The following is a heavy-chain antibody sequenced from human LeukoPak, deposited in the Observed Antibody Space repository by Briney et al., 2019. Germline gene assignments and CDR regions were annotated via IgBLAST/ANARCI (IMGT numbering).Heavy chain of an antibody. V-gene: IGHV3-30*18. Sequence: GGSLRLSCEASGVTFSNDAMHWVRQAPGKGLEWVALISDGGTHEYYPDSVKGRFTISRDNSRNTLYLQMNSLGAEDTAVYCAKGAEAGKVDWFDPWGQGTLVTVSS. CDR3: AKGAEAGKVDWFDP. CDR2: ISDGGTHE. D-gene: IGHD6-13*01. J-gene: IGHJ5*02. CDR1: GVTFSNDA.